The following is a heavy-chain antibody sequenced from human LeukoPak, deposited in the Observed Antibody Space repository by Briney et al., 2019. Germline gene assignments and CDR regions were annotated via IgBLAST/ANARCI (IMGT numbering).Heavy chain of an antibody. D-gene: IGHD3-10*01. Sequence: SETLSLTCTVSGGSISSYYWSWIRQPPGKGLEWIGYIYYSGSTNYNPSLKSQVTISVDTSKNQFSLKLSSVTAADTAVYYCARFGMAPAEYFQHWGQGTLVTVSS. CDR2: IYYSGST. CDR1: GGSISSYY. V-gene: IGHV4-59*01. J-gene: IGHJ1*01. CDR3: ARFGMAPAEYFQH.